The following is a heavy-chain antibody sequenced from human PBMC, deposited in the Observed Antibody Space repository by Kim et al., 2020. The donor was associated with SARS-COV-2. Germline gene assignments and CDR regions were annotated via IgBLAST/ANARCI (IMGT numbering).Heavy chain of an antibody. CDR2: ISSSSSYI. V-gene: IGHV3-21*01. CDR1: GFTFSSYS. CDR3: AIDFDWFPSSYYYYGMDV. Sequence: GGSLRLSCAASGFTFSSYSMNWVRQAPGKGLEWVSSISSSSSYIYYADSVKGRFTISRDNAKNSLYLQMNSLRAEDTAVYYCAIDFDWFPSSYYYYGMDVWGQGTTVTVSS. J-gene: IGHJ6*02. D-gene: IGHD3-9*01.